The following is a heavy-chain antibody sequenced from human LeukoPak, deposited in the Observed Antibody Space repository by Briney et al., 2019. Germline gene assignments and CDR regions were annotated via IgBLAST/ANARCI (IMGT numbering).Heavy chain of an antibody. Sequence: QPGGSLRLSCAVSGFTFSSYSMNWVRQAPGKGLEWVSYISSSSSTIYYADSVKGRFTISRDNAKNSLYLQMNSLRAEDTAVYYCARGLAAAGRGDFDYSGQGTLVTVSS. CDR3: ARGLAAAGRGDFDY. J-gene: IGHJ4*02. D-gene: IGHD6-13*01. CDR1: GFTFSSYS. CDR2: ISSSSSTI. V-gene: IGHV3-48*04.